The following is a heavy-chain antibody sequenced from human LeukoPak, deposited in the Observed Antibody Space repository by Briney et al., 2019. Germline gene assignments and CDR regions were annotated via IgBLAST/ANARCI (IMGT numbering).Heavy chain of an antibody. CDR1: GFTFSSYG. CDR3: ARVRGGGFRTADS. Sequence: GGSLRLSCAASGFTFSSYGMHWVRQAPGKGLEWVAVISYDGSNKYYADSVKGRFTISRDNSKNTLFLQMNSLRGEDTAMYYCARVRGGGFRTADSWGQGTLVTVAS. D-gene: IGHD6-19*01. J-gene: IGHJ4*02. CDR2: ISYDGSNK. V-gene: IGHV3-30*03.